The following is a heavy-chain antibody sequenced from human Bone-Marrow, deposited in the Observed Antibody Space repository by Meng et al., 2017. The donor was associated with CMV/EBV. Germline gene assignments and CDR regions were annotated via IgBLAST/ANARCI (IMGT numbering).Heavy chain of an antibody. CDR3: ARDRFGGIAVH. CDR1: GYSFTGHH. V-gene: IGHV1-18*04. CDR2: ISAYNGNT. J-gene: IGHJ4*02. D-gene: IGHD6-19*01. Sequence: ASVKVSCKASGYSFTGHHIHWVRQAPGQGLEWMGWISAYNGNTNYAQKLQGRVTMTTDTSTSTAYMELRSLRSYDTAVYYCARDRFGGIAVHWGQGTLVTVSS.